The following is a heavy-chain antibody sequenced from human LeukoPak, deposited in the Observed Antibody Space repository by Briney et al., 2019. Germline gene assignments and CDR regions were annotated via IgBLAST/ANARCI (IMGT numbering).Heavy chain of an antibody. V-gene: IGHV4-34*01. Sequence: SETLSLTCAVYGGSFSGYYWSWIRQPPGKGLEWIGEINHSGSTNYNPSLKSRVTISVDTSKNQFSLKLSSVTAADTAVYYRAGAGAGLLRYYYYGMDVWGQGTTVTVSS. D-gene: IGHD2-15*01. J-gene: IGHJ6*02. CDR1: GGSFSGYY. CDR3: AGAGAGLLRYYYYGMDV. CDR2: INHSGST.